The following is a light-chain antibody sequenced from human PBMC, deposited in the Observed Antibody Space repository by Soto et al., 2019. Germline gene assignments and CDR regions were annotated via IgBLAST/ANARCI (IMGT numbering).Light chain of an antibody. CDR1: QSVLYSYNNKNY. Sequence: DIVMTQSPDSLAVSLGERATINCKSSQSVLYSYNNKNYLAWYQQKPGQPPKLLISWAFTRESGVPDRFSGSGSGTDFTLTISSLQAEDVAVYYCQQYYSTPPVTFGGGTKVENK. V-gene: IGKV4-1*01. CDR2: WAF. J-gene: IGKJ4*01. CDR3: QQYYSTPPVT.